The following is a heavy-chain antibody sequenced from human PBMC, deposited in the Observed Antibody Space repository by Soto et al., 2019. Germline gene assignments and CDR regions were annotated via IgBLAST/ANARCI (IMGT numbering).Heavy chain of an antibody. D-gene: IGHD5-18*01. CDR2: IKSKADGGTT. CDR1: GFSLTNVW. V-gene: IGHV3-15*07. J-gene: IGHJ4*02. Sequence: GGSLRLSCAVSGFSLTNVWMNWVRQAPGKGLEWVGRIKSKADGGTTDYAATVKGRFIISRDESKNTLYLEMNRLKIEDTVVYYCSHGYEQYFESWGQGT. CDR3: SHGYEQYFES.